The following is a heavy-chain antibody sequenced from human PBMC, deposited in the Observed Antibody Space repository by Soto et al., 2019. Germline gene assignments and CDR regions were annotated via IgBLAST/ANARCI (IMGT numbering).Heavy chain of an antibody. CDR3: ARHGQYCSGGSCYSGLYNWFDP. D-gene: IGHD2-15*01. CDR1: GGSIISYY. J-gene: IGHJ5*02. Sequence: SETLSLTCTVSGGSIISYYWSWIRQPPGKGLEWIGYIYYSGSTNYNPSLKSRVTISVDTSKNQFSLKLSSVTAADTAVYYCARHGQYCSGGSCYSGLYNWFDPWGQGTLVTVSS. CDR2: IYYSGST. V-gene: IGHV4-59*08.